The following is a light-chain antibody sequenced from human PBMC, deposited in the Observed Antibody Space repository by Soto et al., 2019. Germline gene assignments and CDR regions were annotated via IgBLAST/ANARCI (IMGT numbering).Light chain of an antibody. CDR3: QHYHSFSIT. J-gene: IGKJ5*01. Sequence: DIQMTQSPSTLSASVGDRVTITCRASQNISIWLAWYQQRPGRAPRLMSYDSSSLESGVPSTFRGSGSGTEFSLTISNLRPDDFETYYCQHYHSFSITFGQGTRLEIK. CDR1: QNISIW. V-gene: IGKV1-5*01. CDR2: DSS.